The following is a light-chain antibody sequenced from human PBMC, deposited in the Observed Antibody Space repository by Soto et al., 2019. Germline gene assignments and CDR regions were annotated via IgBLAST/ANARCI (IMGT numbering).Light chain of an antibody. CDR2: GAS. CDR1: QSVGNN. CDR3: QPYNNWPFT. J-gene: IGKJ4*02. Sequence: IVMTQSPATLSLSPGERVTLSCRASQSVGNNLAWYQQKPGQAPRLLIHGASTRHSGIPGRFSGSGSGTEFTLTISSLQSEDFAVYYCQPYNNWPFTFGGGTKVDIK. V-gene: IGKV3-15*01.